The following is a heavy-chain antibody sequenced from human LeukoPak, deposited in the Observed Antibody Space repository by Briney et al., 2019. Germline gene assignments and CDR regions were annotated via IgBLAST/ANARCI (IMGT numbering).Heavy chain of an antibody. J-gene: IGHJ4*02. Sequence: GGSLRLSCAASGFTFNSNWMSWVRQAPGKGLEWVANIKQDGSEKYYVDSVEGRFTISRDNAKNSLSLQMNSLRAEDTAVYYCARDKYYDRYFESWGQGTLVTVSS. CDR1: GFTFNSNW. D-gene: IGHD3-22*01. V-gene: IGHV3-7*01. CDR3: ARDKYYDRYFES. CDR2: IKQDGSEK.